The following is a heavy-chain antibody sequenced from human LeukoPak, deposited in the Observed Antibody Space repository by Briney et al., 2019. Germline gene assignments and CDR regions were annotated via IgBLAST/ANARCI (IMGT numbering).Heavy chain of an antibody. CDR3: ARSEPNIVLMVYAIQAAFDY. Sequence: SETLSLTCTVSGGSISSSSYYWGWIRQPPGKGLEWIGSIYYSGSNYYNPSLKSRVTISVDTSKNQFSLELSSVTAADTAVYYCARSEPNIVLMVYAIQAAFDYWGQGTLVTVSS. D-gene: IGHD2-8*01. V-gene: IGHV4-39*01. J-gene: IGHJ4*02. CDR1: GGSISSSSYY. CDR2: IYYSGSN.